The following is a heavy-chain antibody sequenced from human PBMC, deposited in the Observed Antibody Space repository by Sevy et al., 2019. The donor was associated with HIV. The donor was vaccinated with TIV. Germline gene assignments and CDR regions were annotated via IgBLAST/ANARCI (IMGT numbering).Heavy chain of an antibody. J-gene: IGHJ2*01. D-gene: IGHD6-6*01. Sequence: SETLSLTCTVSGGSINTHYWSWIRQSPGKGLEWIGYIYYSGSTNYNPSLKSRVTISLDTTNNQFSLRVTSVTAADTAVYYCARYTSSSYWFFDLWGRGTQVPVSS. V-gene: IGHV4-59*11. CDR1: GGSINTHY. CDR3: ARYTSSSYWFFDL. CDR2: IYYSGST.